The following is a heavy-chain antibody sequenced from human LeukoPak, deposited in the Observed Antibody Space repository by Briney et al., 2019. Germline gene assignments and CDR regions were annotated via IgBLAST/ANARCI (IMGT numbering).Heavy chain of an antibody. D-gene: IGHD1-7*01. CDR3: AKQGKTRNWNYYPAKPVH. V-gene: IGHV3-43D*03. CDR2: ISWDGAST. J-gene: IGHJ4*02. CDR1: GFTFEDYA. Sequence: PGGSLRLSCAASGFTFEDYAMHWVRQAPGKGLEWVSLISWDGASTYYADSVKGRFIISRDNSKNSLYLEMNSLRAEDTAVYYCAKQGKTRNWNYYPAKPVHWGQGTLVTVSS.